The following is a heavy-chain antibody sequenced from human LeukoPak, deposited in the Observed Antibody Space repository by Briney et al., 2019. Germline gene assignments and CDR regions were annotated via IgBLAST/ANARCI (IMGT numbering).Heavy chain of an antibody. CDR3: ARRDNWLDV. J-gene: IGHJ6*02. CDR1: GGSIAISSYY. V-gene: IGHV4-61*05. CDR2: INYIGST. D-gene: IGHD2-21*01. Sequence: TSETLSLTCTVSGGSIAISSYYWGWIRQPPGKGLEWIGNINYIGSTNYNPSLKSRLTISVDTSKNQFSLKLSSVTAADTAVYYCARRDNWLDVWGQETTVTVSS.